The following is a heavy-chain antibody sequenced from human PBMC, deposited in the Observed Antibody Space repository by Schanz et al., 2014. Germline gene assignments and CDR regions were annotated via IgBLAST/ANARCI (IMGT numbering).Heavy chain of an antibody. Sequence: EVQLLESGGGLVQPGGSLRLSCLASGFTFSSYAMSWVRQAPGKGLEWVSSISGDHRNTFYADSVKGRFTISRDNAKNSLYLQMNGLRAEDTAVYYCARDHTTESYYSSGPPIDYWGQGTLLTVSS. D-gene: IGHD1-26*01. CDR1: GFTFSSYA. CDR3: ARDHTTESYYSSGPPIDY. V-gene: IGHV3-23*01. J-gene: IGHJ4*02. CDR2: ISGDHRNT.